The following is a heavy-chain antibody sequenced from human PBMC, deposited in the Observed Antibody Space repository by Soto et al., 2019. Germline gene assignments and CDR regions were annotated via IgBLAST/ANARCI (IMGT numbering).Heavy chain of an antibody. CDR2: VSGSGGTT. CDR1: GFTFSSYA. Sequence: EVQLLESGGGLVQPGGSLRLSCAASGFTFSSYAMSWVRQAPGKGLEWVSAVSGSGGTTYYADSVKDRFTISRDNSKNTLYLEMKGLRGEGAAVYYCAKDDYAWGQGTLVIVSS. V-gene: IGHV3-23*01. D-gene: IGHD4-17*01. CDR3: AKDDYA. J-gene: IGHJ5*02.